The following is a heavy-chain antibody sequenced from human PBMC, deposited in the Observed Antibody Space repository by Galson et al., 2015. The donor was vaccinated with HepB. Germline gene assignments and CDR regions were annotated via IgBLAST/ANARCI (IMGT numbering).Heavy chain of an antibody. V-gene: IGHV3-21*01. Sequence: SLRLSCAASGFTFSSYSMNWVRQAPGKGLEWVSSISSSSSYIYYADSVKGRFTISRDNAKNSLYLQMNSLRAEDTAVYYCARDLAIAAAGTDYYYGMDVCGQGTTVTVS. D-gene: IGHD6-13*01. J-gene: IGHJ6*02. CDR2: ISSSSSYI. CDR1: GFTFSSYS. CDR3: ARDLAIAAAGTDYYYGMDV.